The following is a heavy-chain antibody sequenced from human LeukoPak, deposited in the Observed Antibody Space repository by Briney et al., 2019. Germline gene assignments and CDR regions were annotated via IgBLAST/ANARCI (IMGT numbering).Heavy chain of an antibody. CDR1: GFAFSSYG. J-gene: IGHJ4*02. D-gene: IGHD6-13*01. CDR2: ISYDGSNK. CDR3: AKAESSSWLYYFDY. V-gene: IGHV3-30*18. Sequence: GGSLRLSCAASGFAFSSYGMHWVRQAPGKGLEWVAVISYDGSNKYYADSVKGRFTISRDNSKNTLYLQMNSLRAEDTAVYYCAKAESSSWLYYFDYWGQGTLVTVSS.